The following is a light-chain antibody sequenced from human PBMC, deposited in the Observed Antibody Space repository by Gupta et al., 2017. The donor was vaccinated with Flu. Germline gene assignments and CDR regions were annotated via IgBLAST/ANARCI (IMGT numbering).Light chain of an antibody. J-gene: IGKJ5*01. CDR3: QQYYDTPIT. Sequence: SCRSSQSLLDSDNNKKYLAWYQQKPGQPPKLLIYWASTRESGVPDRVSGSGSGTDFTLTISSLQAEDVALYYCQQYYDTPITFGQGTRLEIK. CDR2: WAS. CDR1: QSLLDSDNNKKY. V-gene: IGKV4-1*01.